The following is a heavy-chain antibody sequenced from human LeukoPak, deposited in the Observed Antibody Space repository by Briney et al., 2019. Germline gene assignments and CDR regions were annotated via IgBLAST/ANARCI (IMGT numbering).Heavy chain of an antibody. D-gene: IGHD3-10*01. CDR1: GYTFTSYG. J-gene: IGHJ4*02. CDR3: ARVQVVRGVPVDY. V-gene: IGHV1-18*01. Sequence: ASVKVSCKASGYTFTSYGISWVRQAPGQGLEWMGWISAYNGNTNYAQKLQGRVTMTTDTSTSTAYVELRSLRSDDTAVYYCARVQVVRGVPVDYWGQGTLVTVSS. CDR2: ISAYNGNT.